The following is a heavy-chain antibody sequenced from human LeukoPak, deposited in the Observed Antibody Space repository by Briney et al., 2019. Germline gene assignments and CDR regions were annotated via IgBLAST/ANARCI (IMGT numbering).Heavy chain of an antibody. J-gene: IGHJ1*01. Sequence: ASVKVSCKASGYTFTGYYIHWVRQAPGQGLEWMGWINPNSGGTNYIQKFQGRVTMTRDTSISTAYMELSRLRFDDTAVYYCARSKTPNKNEYFEHWGQGTLVTVSS. CDR3: ARSKTPNKNEYFEH. V-gene: IGHV1-2*02. CDR2: INPNSGGT. CDR1: GYTFTGYY. D-gene: IGHD4-23*01.